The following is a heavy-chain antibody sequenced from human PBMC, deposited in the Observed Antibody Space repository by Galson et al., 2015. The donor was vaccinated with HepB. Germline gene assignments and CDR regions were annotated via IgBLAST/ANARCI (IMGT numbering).Heavy chain of an antibody. J-gene: IGHJ4*02. CDR2: INAGNGNT. CDR3: ARVPLGYSSGWYEYYFDY. CDR1: GYTFTSYA. V-gene: IGHV1-3*01. D-gene: IGHD6-19*01. Sequence: SVKVSCKASGYTFTSYAMHWVRQAPGQRLEWMGWINAGNGNTKYSQKFQGRVTITRDTSASTAYMELSSLRSEDTAVYYCARVPLGYSSGWYEYYFDYWGQGTLVTVSS.